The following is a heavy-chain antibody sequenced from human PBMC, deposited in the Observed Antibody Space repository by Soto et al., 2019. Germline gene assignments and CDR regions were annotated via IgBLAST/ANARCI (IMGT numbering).Heavy chain of an antibody. CDR2: IIPIFGTA. J-gene: IGHJ4*02. Sequence: ASVKVSCKASGGTFSSYAISWVRQAPGQGLEWMGGIIPIFGTANYAQKFQGRVTITADESTSTAYMELSSLRSEDTAVYYCARQIATYYAPFDYWGQGTLVTVSS. D-gene: IGHD3-3*01. V-gene: IGHV1-69*13. CDR3: ARQIATYYAPFDY. CDR1: GGTFSSYA.